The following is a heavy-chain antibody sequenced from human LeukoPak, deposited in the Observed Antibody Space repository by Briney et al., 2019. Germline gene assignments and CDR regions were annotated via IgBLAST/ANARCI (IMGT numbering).Heavy chain of an antibody. CDR3: ARDGPRFGLL. Sequence: SETLSLTCTVSGGSIGTYYWSWIRQRAGKGLEWIGRIYTTGSANYNPSLKSRVTMSLDTSKNQFSLKLSSVTAADTAWDYCARDGPRFGLLWGEGALVTVSS. J-gene: IGHJ4*02. D-gene: IGHD3-10*01. CDR2: IYTTGSA. CDR1: GGSIGTYY. V-gene: IGHV4-4*07.